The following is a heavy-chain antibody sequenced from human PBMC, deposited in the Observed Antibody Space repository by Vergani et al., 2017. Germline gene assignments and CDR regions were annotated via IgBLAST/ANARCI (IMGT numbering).Heavy chain of an antibody. CDR2: IYYSGST. CDR3: ARELFGTPEDWFDP. Sequence: QVQLQESGPGLVKPSETLSLTCTVSGGSISSYYWSWIRQPPGKGLEWIGYIYYSGSTNYNPSLKSRVTISVDTAKNQFSLKLSFVTAADTAVYYCARELFGTPEDWFDPWGQGTLVTVSS. D-gene: IGHD3-10*02. V-gene: IGHV4-59*01. J-gene: IGHJ5*02. CDR1: GGSISSYY.